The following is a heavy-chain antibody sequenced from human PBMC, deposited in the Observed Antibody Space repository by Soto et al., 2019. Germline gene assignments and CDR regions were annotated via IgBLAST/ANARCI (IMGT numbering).Heavy chain of an antibody. Sequence: QLQLQESGPGLVKPSETLSLTCTVSGGSISSSSYYWGWIRQPPGKGLEWIGSIYYSGSTYYNPSLKSRVTISVDTSKNQFSLKLSSVTAADTAVYYCARRLAVAGRETYFDYWGQGTLVTVSS. CDR2: IYYSGST. V-gene: IGHV4-39*01. CDR3: ARRLAVAGRETYFDY. J-gene: IGHJ4*02. D-gene: IGHD6-19*01. CDR1: GGSISSSSYY.